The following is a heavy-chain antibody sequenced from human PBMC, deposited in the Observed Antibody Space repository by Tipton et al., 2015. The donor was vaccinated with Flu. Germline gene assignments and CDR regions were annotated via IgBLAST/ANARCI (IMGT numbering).Heavy chain of an antibody. CDR2: ITPSGATK. J-gene: IGHJ4*02. Sequence: SLRLSCAASGFTVSSNYMNWVRQAPGKGLEWVSHITPSGATKYYADSMKGRFTISRDNAKNSLYLHMNSLKAEDTAVYYCARGFIRLCDYWGQGTLVAVSS. CDR1: GFTVSSNY. V-gene: IGHV3-48*03. D-gene: IGHD3-16*01. CDR3: ARGFIRLCDY.